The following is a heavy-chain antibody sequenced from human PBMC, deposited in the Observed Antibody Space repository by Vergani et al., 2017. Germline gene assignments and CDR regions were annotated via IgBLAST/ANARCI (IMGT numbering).Heavy chain of an antibody. CDR2: ISYDGSNK. J-gene: IGHJ4*02. D-gene: IGHD3-22*01. CDR1: GFTFSSYA. Sequence: QVQLVESGGGVVQPGRSLRLSCAASGFTFSSYAMHWVRQAPGKGLEWVAVISYDGSNKYYADSVKGRFTISRDNSKNTLYLQMNSLRAEDTAVYYCAKDLPYDSSGYPFDYWGQGTLVTVSS. V-gene: IGHV3-30-3*01. CDR3: AKDLPYDSSGYPFDY.